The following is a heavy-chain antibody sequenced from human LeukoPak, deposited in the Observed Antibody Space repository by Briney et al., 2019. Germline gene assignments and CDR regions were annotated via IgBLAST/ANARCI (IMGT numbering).Heavy chain of an antibody. Sequence: GGSLRLSCAASGFTYTNAWMSWVRQAPGKGLECVGHIKSKGDGGTTEYAAPVKGRFTISRDDSKNTLELQMNNLKVEDTAVYYCTTDEWSWGQGTLVTVSS. J-gene: IGHJ4*02. V-gene: IGHV3-15*01. D-gene: IGHD2-8*01. CDR3: TTDEWS. CDR1: GFTYTNAW. CDR2: IKSKGDGGTT.